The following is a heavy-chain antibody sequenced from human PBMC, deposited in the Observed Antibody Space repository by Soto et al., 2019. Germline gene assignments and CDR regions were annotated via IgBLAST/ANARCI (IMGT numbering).Heavy chain of an antibody. CDR2: IYSGGST. D-gene: IGHD3-3*01. CDR3: ARAAPYDFWSGPPGMDV. V-gene: IGHV3-53*02. CDR1: GFIVSSDY. J-gene: IGHJ6*02. Sequence: EVQVVETGGGLIQPGGSLRISCAASGFIVSSDYMSWVRQPPGKGLEWVSVIYSGGSTYYADSVKGRFTISRENAKNSLYLQMNSLRAGDTAVYYCARAAPYDFWSGPPGMDVWGQGTTVTVSS.